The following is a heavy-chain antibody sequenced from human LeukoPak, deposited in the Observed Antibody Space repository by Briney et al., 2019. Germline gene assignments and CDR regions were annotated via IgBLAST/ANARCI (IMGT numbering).Heavy chain of an antibody. V-gene: IGHV1-69*04. CDR2: IIPVLGIA. Sequence: ASVKVSCKASGGTFSSYAISWVRQAPGQGLERMGRIIPVLGIANYAQKFQGRVTITADKSTSTAYMELSSLRSEDTAVYYCARDPSNSGSYSGDINYWGQGTLVTVSS. CDR1: GGTFSSYA. CDR3: ARDPSNSGSYSGDINY. J-gene: IGHJ4*02. D-gene: IGHD1-26*01.